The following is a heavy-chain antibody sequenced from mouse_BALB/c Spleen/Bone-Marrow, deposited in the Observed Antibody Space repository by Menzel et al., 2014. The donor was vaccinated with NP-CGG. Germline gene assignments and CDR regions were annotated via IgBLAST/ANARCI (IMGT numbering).Heavy chain of an antibody. CDR3: ARRGYDNSYWYFGV. D-gene: IGHD2-3*01. Sequence: EVHLVESGGDLVKPGGSLKLSCAASGFTSSSYGMSWVRQTPDKRLEWVATISTGGSQTYYTDSVKGRFTISRDNAKNTLYLQMSSLKSEDSAIYYCARRGYDNSYWYFGVWGAGTTVTVSS. CDR2: ISTGGSQT. V-gene: IGHV5-6*01. J-gene: IGHJ1*01. CDR1: GFTSSSYG.